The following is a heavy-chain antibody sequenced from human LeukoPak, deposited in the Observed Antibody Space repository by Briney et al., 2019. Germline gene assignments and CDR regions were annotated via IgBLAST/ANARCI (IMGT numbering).Heavy chain of an antibody. CDR3: ARGLLRITMVRGVPLGY. D-gene: IGHD3-10*01. CDR1: GYTFTSYY. V-gene: IGHV1-46*01. CDR2: INPSGGST. Sequence: ASVKVSCKASGYTFTSYYMHWVRQAPGQGLEWMGVINPSGGSTSHAQKFQGRVTMTRDTSTSTVYMELSSLRSEDTAVYYCARGLLRITMVRGVPLGYWGQGTLVTVSS. J-gene: IGHJ4*02.